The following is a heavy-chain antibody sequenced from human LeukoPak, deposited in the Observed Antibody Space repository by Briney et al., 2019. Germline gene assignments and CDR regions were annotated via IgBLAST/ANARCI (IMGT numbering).Heavy chain of an antibody. J-gene: IGHJ6*01. CDR3: ARVEDYDSSGYYYYYYYYGMDV. CDR1: GYTFTGYY. V-gene: IGHV1-2*02. Sequence: GTSVKVSCKASGYTFTGYYMHWVRQAPGQGLEWMGWINPNSGGTNYAQKFQGRVTMTRDTSISTAYMELSRLRSDDTAVYYCARVEDYDSSGYYYYYYYYGMDVWGQGTTVTVSS. D-gene: IGHD3-22*01. CDR2: INPNSGGT.